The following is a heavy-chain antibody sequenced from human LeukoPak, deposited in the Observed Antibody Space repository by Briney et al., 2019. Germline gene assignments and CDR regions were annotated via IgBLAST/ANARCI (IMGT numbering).Heavy chain of an antibody. J-gene: IGHJ6*02. D-gene: IGHD1-26*01. CDR2: ISAYNGNT. CDR3: AGWRSWEYYYYGMVV. V-gene: IGHV1-18*01. CDR1: GYTFTSYG. Sequence: ASVKVSCKASGYTFTSYGISWVRQAPGQGLEWMGWISAYNGNTNYAQKLQGRVTMTTDPSTSTAYMELGSLRSDDTAVYYCAGWRSWEYYYYGMVVWGQGTTVTVSS.